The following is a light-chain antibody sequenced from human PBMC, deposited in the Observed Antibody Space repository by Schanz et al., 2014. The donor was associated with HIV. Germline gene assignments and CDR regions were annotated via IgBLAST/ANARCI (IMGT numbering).Light chain of an antibody. CDR2: EAS. Sequence: DIQMTQSPSTLSASVGDRVSLTCRASQAIGTWLAWYQQKPGRAPKLLISEASSLETGVPSRFSGSGSGTEFTLTITSLQPDDFATYYCQQYNSYSPMYTFGQGTKLEIK. V-gene: IGKV1-5*03. J-gene: IGKJ2*01. CDR3: QQYNSYSPMYT. CDR1: QAIGTW.